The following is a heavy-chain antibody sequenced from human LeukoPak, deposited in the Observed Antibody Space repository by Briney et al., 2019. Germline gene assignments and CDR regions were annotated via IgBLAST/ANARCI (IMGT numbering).Heavy chain of an antibody. V-gene: IGHV4-34*01. J-gene: IGHJ4*02. CDR3: ARGPVAVAGRAYEEPHYFDY. Sequence: PSETLSLTCAVYGGSFSGYYWSWIRQPPGKGLEWIGEINHSGSTNYNPSLKSRVTISVDTSKNQFSLKLSSVTAADTAVYYCARGPVAVAGRAYEEPHYFDYRGQGTLVTVSS. CDR1: GGSFSGYY. D-gene: IGHD6-19*01. CDR2: INHSGST.